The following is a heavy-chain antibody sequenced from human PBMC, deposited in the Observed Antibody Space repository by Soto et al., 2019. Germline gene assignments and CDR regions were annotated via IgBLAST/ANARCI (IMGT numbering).Heavy chain of an antibody. CDR1: GFTFTNYA. CDR2: TSYDGNNE. J-gene: IGHJ4*02. CDR3: AKDKGVFNWATSYFDY. D-gene: IGHD1-1*01. V-gene: IGHV3-30*18. Sequence: PGGSLRLSCAASGFTFTNYAMRWVRQAPGKGLQWVALTSYDGNNEYYTDSVKGRFTISRDNSKNTLFLQMNSPRPEDTAVYYCAKDKGVFNWATSYFDYWGQGALVTVCS.